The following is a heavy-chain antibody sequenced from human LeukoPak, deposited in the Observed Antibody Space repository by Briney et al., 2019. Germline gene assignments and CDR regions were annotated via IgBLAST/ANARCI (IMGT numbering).Heavy chain of an antibody. CDR1: GFTFSSYG. CDR3: VLLPAVAGTI. V-gene: IGHV3-30*02. CDR2: IRYDGSNK. Sequence: PGGSLRLSCAASGFTFSSYGMHWVRQAPGKGLEWVAFIRYDGSNKYYADSVKGRFTISRDNSKNTLYLQMNSLRAEDTAVYYCVLLPAVAGTIWGQGTLVTVSS. J-gene: IGHJ4*02. D-gene: IGHD6-19*01.